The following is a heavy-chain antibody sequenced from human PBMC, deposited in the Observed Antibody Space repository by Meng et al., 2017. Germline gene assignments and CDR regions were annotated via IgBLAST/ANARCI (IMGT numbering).Heavy chain of an antibody. D-gene: IGHD3-16*01. J-gene: IGHJ5*02. CDR3: ARNRGVDVWGSYSEFDP. CDR1: GYTCTGYY. Sequence: QLHVVESGAEVKKPGDSGKVSCKASGYTCTGYYMHWVRQAPGQGLEWMGRINPNSGGTNYAQKFQGRVTMTRDTSISTAYMELSRLRSDDTAVYYCARNRGVDVWGSYSEFDPWGQGTLVTVSS. CDR2: INPNSGGT. V-gene: IGHV1-2*06.